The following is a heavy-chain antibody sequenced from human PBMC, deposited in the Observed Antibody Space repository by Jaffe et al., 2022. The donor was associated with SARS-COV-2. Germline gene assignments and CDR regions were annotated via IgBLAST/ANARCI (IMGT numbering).Heavy chain of an antibody. V-gene: IGHV3-21*01. CDR3: ARDRSQDYDSSGDVFDY. CDR2: ISSSSSYI. D-gene: IGHD3-22*01. Sequence: EVQLVESGGGLVKPGGSLRLSCAASGFTFSSYSMNWVRQAPGKGLEWVSSISSSSSYIYYADSVKGRFTISRDNAKNSLYLQMNSLRAEDTAVYYCARDRSQDYDSSGDVFDYWGQGTLVTVSS. CDR1: GFTFSSYS. J-gene: IGHJ4*02.